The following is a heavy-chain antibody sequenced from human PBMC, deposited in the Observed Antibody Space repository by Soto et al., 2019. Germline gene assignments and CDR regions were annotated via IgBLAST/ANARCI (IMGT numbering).Heavy chain of an antibody. CDR2: IFYSGST. CDR3: ARAASFYYDNTGYYHFDY. Sequence: PSETLSLTCTVSGGSISSSSYYWGWIRQPPGKGLEWIGSIFYSGSTYYNPSLKSRVIISVDTSKNQFSLKLRSVTAADTAVYYFARAASFYYDNTGYYHFDYWGQGSLVTVSS. V-gene: IGHV4-39*07. CDR1: GGSISSSSYY. D-gene: IGHD3-22*01. J-gene: IGHJ4*02.